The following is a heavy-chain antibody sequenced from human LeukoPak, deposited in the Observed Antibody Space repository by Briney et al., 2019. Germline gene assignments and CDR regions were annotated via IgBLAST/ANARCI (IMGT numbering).Heavy chain of an antibody. Sequence: PSETLSLTCTVSGGSISSSSYYWAWIRQPPGKGLEWIGSFYYGGSTFYNPPLKSRVTISADTSKNQFSLKLSSVTAADTAVYFCARRVIVATIDYWGQGTLVTVSS. J-gene: IGHJ4*02. CDR1: GGSISSSSYY. CDR2: FYYGGST. V-gene: IGHV4-39*01. D-gene: IGHD5-12*01. CDR3: ARRVIVATIDY.